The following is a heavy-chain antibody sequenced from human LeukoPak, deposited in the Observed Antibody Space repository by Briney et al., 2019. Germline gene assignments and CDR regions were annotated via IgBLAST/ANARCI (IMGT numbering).Heavy chain of an antibody. D-gene: IGHD3-10*01. CDR2: VYYSGTT. CDR3: ASHRRSHGSEY. CDR1: GGSFEHYF. V-gene: IGHV4-59*01. Sequence: PSETLSLTCTVSGGSFEHYFWSWIRQPPGKGLEWIGYVYYSGTTDYSPSLKSQLTISADTSKNQFSLKLSSVTAADTAVYYCASHRRSHGSEYWGQGTLVTVSS. J-gene: IGHJ4*02.